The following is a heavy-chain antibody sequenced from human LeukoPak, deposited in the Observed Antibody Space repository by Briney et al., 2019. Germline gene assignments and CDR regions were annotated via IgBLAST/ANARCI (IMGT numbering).Heavy chain of an antibody. V-gene: IGHV4-39*01. J-gene: IGHJ5*02. D-gene: IGHD3-10*01. CDR1: GDSISTSSDY. CDR2: IYYSGAT. CDR3: ARLGWLYGSGSMNWFDP. Sequence: SETLSLTCTVSGDSISTSSDYWGWIRQPPGKGLEWIASIYYSGATYHNPSLQSRVTISVDTSKNQFSLKVNSVTAADTAVYYCARLGWLYGSGSMNWFDPWGQGTLVTVSS.